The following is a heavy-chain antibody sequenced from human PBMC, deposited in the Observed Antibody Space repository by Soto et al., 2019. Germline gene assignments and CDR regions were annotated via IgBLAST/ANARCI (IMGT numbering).Heavy chain of an antibody. D-gene: IGHD3-22*01. CDR1: GFTFSSYE. J-gene: IGHJ4*02. CDR3: ARGGTSMIVAKNFDY. V-gene: IGHV3-48*03. Sequence: HPGGSLRLSCTASGFTFSSYEMNWVRQAPGKGLEWVSYISSGGITIYYADSVKGRFTISRDNAENSLYLQVISLRAEDTAVYYCARGGTSMIVAKNFDYWCQGTLVTVSS. CDR2: ISSGGITI.